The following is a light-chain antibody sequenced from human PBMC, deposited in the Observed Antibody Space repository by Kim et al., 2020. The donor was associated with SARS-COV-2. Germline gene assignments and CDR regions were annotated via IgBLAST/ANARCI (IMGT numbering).Light chain of an antibody. V-gene: IGKV3-11*01. Sequence: EIVWTQSPATLSLSPGESATLSCRTSQTVCSYLAWYQQKPGQPPRLLIYDASNRATGIPARFSGSGSGTDFTLTINGLEPEDYAIYYCQYRSGWPRTFGQGTKLEI. CDR3: QYRSGWPRT. CDR2: DAS. CDR1: QTVCSY. J-gene: IGKJ2*01.